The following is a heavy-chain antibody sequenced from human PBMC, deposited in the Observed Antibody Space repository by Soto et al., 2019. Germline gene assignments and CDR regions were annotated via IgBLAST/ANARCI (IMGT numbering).Heavy chain of an antibody. D-gene: IGHD3-22*01. V-gene: IGHV1-69*13. CDR3: AGPDDRDGYYDY. J-gene: IGHJ4*02. Sequence: SVKVSCKASGGTFSSYAISWVRQAPGQGLERMGGIIPIFGTANYAQKFQGRVTITADESTSTAYMELSSLRSEDTAVYYRAGPDDRDGYYDYWGQGTLVTVSS. CDR1: GGTFSSYA. CDR2: IIPIFGTA.